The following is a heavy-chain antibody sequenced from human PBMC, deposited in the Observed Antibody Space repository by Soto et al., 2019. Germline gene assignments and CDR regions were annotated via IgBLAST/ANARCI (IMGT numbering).Heavy chain of an antibody. J-gene: IGHJ6*02. CDR2: ISAYNGNT. Sequence: ASVKVSCKASGYTFTSYGISWVRQAPGQGLEWMGWISAYNGNTNYAQKLQGRVTMTTDTSTRTAYMELRSLRSDDTAVYYCARVRFEYSSSSAPGLDVWGQGTTVTVSS. V-gene: IGHV1-18*01. D-gene: IGHD6-6*01. CDR3: ARVRFEYSSSSAPGLDV. CDR1: GYTFTSYG.